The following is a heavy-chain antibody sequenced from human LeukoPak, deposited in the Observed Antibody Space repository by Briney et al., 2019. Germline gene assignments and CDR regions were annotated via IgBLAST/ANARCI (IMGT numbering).Heavy chain of an antibody. V-gene: IGHV3-21*01. Sequence: GGSLRLSCAASWFIFSTYNMHWVRQAPRKGLAWVSSINSDSNYMYYGDSVKGRFIISRDNAKNLVSLQMNNLRVDDTAVYYCARVSARSYVSGILKGFYVVYWGQGVLVTVSS. J-gene: IGHJ4*02. CDR2: INSDSNYM. CDR3: ARVSARSYVSGILKGFYVVY. D-gene: IGHD2/OR15-2a*01. CDR1: WFIFSTYN.